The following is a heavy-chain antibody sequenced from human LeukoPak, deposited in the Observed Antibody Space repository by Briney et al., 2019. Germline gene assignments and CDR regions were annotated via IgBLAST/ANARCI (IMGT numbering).Heavy chain of an antibody. CDR1: GGSISSYY. Sequence: PSETPSLTCTVSGGSISSYYWSWIRQPPGKGLEWIGYIYYSGSTNYNPSLKSRVTISVDTSKNQFSLKLSSVTAADTAVYYCARAVVIRDYYYGMDVWGQGTTVTVSS. V-gene: IGHV4-59*01. CDR2: IYYSGST. D-gene: IGHD3-22*01. J-gene: IGHJ6*02. CDR3: ARAVVIRDYYYGMDV.